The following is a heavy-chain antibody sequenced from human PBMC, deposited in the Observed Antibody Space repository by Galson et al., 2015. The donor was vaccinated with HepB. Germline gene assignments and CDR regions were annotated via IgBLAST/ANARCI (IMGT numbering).Heavy chain of an antibody. D-gene: IGHD2-15*01. CDR1: GFTFSRYA. CDR3: ARDKSGRDCSGGSCYLDY. Sequence: SLRLSCAASGFTFSRYAMHWVRQAPGKGLEWVAIISYDGSDKYYADSVKGRFTISRDNSKNTLYLQMNSLRAEDTAVYYCARDKSGRDCSGGSCYLDYWGQGTLVTVSS. J-gene: IGHJ4*02. CDR2: ISYDGSDK. V-gene: IGHV3-30*04.